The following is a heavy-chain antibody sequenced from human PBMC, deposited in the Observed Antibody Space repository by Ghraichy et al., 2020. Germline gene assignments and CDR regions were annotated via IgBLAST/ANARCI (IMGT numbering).Heavy chain of an antibody. V-gene: IGHV3-7*03. CDR2: VNQDGSGK. CDR3: ARDSVISSGGSDC. D-gene: IGHD2-15*01. CDR1: GFTFSSYW. Sequence: GESLNISCAASGFTFSSYWMSWVRQAPGKGLEWVANVNQDGSGKYYVDSVKGRFTISRDNAKNSLYLQMISLRAEDTAVYYCARDSVISSGGSDCWGQGTLVTVSS. J-gene: IGHJ4*02.